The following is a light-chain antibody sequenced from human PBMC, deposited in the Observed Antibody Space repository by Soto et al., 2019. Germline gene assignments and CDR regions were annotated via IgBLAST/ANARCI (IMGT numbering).Light chain of an antibody. Sequence: IVLTQSPWTLSVSPGHRASLPWRASQSISSAYLAWYQQPPGQAPRLLIYGASTRATGIPDRCSGSGSGTEFTLTISRLGPEDFEVYYCQQYGSAPFTFGPGTKVDIK. V-gene: IGKV3-20*01. CDR3: QQYGSAPFT. J-gene: IGKJ3*01. CDR2: GAS. CDR1: QSISSAY.